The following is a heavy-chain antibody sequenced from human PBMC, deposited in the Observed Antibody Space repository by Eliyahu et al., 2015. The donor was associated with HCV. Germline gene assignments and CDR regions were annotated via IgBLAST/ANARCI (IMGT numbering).Heavy chain of an antibody. D-gene: IGHD5-12*01. CDR1: GFXFSNXG. CDR2: IGFIGDST. V-gene: IGHV3-23*01. J-gene: IGHJ4*02. Sequence: EVQLLEXGGGLVQPGGSLXLSCAASGFXFSNXGXGWVRXAPGKGLXWVSAIGFIGDSTYYADSVKGRFTVSRDNSKNTLNLQMNSLRAEDTAIYYCAKSGKVPTTPHCCFDSWGQGTLVTVSS. CDR3: AKSGKVPTTPHCCFDS.